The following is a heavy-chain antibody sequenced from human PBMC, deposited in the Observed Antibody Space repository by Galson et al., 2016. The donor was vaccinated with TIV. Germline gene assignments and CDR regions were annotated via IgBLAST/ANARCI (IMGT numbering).Heavy chain of an antibody. CDR1: GFTFSDYY. CDR2: ISSSGRII. V-gene: IGHV3-11*01. D-gene: IGHD5-18*01. CDR3: AKNRAVDASMDYYFYHAMDV. J-gene: IGHJ6*02. Sequence: SLRLSCAASGFTFSDYYMSWIRQAPGKGLEWVSYISSSGRIIYYADSVKGRFTISRDNAKNSLYLQMNSLRPDDTALYYCAKNRAVDASMDYYFYHAMDVWGQGTAVIVSS.